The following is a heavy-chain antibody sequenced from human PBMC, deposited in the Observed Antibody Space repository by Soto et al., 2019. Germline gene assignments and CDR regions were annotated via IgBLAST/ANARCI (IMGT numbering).Heavy chain of an antibody. CDR1: GGTFSSYA. V-gene: IGHV1-69*13. D-gene: IGHD5-12*01. J-gene: IGHJ5*02. CDR2: IIPIFGTA. Sequence: SVKVSCKAPGGTFSSYAISWVRQAPGQGLEWMGGIIPIFGTANYAQKFQGRVTITADESTSTAYMELSSLRSEDTAVYYCARDGDGYPSPFDPWGQGTLVTVSS. CDR3: ARDGDGYPSPFDP.